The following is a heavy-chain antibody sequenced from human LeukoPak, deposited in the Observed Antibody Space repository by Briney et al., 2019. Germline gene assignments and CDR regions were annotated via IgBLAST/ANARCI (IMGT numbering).Heavy chain of an antibody. J-gene: IGHJ6*02. Sequence: SVKVSCKASGGTFSSYAISWVRQAPGRGLEWMGRIIPILGIANYAQKFQGRVTITADKSTSTAYMELSSLRSEDTAVYYCAREREGTAVRGLYYYGMDVWGQGTTVTVSS. CDR3: AREREGTAVRGLYYYGMDV. D-gene: IGHD6-19*01. CDR1: GGTFSSYA. CDR2: IIPILGIA. V-gene: IGHV1-69*04.